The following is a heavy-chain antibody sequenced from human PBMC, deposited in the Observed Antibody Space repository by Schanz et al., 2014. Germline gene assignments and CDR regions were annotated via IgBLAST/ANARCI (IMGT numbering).Heavy chain of an antibody. CDR1: GFTFSNHA. J-gene: IGHJ4*02. CDR2: IGGSGDST. V-gene: IGHV3-23*01. CDR3: AKHVRSLTGNDY. Sequence: VHLLASGGGLVQPGGSLRLSCAASGFTFSNHALSWVRQAPGKGLEWVSGIGGSGDSTHYADSVKGRFIISRDNSKNTLYLQVNSLRAEDTAVYYCAKHVRSLTGNDYWGQGTLVTVSS. D-gene: IGHD3-9*01.